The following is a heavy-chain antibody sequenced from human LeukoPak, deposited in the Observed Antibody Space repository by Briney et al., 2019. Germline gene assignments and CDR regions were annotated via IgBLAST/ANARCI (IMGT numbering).Heavy chain of an antibody. Sequence: SETLSLTCAVSGGSISSGGYSWSWIRQPPGEGLEWIGYIYHSGSTYYNPSLKSRVTISVDRSKNQFSLKLSSVTAADTAVYYCASCSGGSCVFDYWGQGTLVTVSS. V-gene: IGHV4-30-2*01. D-gene: IGHD2-15*01. J-gene: IGHJ4*02. CDR1: GGSISSGGYS. CDR2: IYHSGST. CDR3: ASCSGGSCVFDY.